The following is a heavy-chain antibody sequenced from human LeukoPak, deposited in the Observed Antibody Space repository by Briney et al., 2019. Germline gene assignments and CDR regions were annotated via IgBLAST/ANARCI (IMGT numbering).Heavy chain of an antibody. D-gene: IGHD2-15*01. CDR1: GFTFSSYG. V-gene: IGHV3-23*01. CDR2: ISGSGGST. Sequence: GGTLRLSCAASGFTFSSYGMSWVRQAPGKGLEWVSAISGSGGSTYYADSVKGRFTISRDNSKDTLYLQMNSLRAEDTAVYYCAKCPRGDDIAVDYWGQGTLVTVSS. J-gene: IGHJ4*02. CDR3: AKCPRGDDIAVDY.